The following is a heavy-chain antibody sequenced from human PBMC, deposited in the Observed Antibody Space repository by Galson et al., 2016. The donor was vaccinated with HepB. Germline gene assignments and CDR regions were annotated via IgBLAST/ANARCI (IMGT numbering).Heavy chain of an antibody. V-gene: IGHV3-11*06. Sequence: SLRLSCAASGFTFSDYYMNWVRQAPGKGLEWLAYISGDSGDTNYAESVTGRFTVSRDNAENSLYMQMNSLRTEDTAFYYCARDLRGVLGYGYWGPGTLVTVAS. J-gene: IGHJ4*02. D-gene: IGHD5-12*01. CDR2: ISGDSGDT. CDR1: GFTFSDYY. CDR3: ARDLRGVLGYGY.